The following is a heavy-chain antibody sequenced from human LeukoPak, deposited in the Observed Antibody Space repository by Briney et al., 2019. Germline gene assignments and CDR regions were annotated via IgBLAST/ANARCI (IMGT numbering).Heavy chain of an antibody. CDR3: ASASSWYRFYYYYGMDV. Sequence: PSETLSLTCAVYGGSFSGYYWSWIRQPPGKGLEWIGEINHSGSTNYNPSLKSRVTISVDTSKNQFSLKLSSVTAADTAVYYCASASSWYRFYYYYGMDVWGQGTTVTVSS. CDR1: GGSFSGYY. V-gene: IGHV4-34*01. J-gene: IGHJ6*02. D-gene: IGHD6-13*01. CDR2: INHSGST.